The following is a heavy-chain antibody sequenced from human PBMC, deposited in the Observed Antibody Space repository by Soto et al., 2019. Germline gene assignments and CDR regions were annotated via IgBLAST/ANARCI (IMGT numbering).Heavy chain of an antibody. CDR1: GGTFSSYA. V-gene: IGHV1-69*01. D-gene: IGHD2-2*01. CDR3: ARRDIVVVPAAKYAFDI. J-gene: IGHJ3*02. CDR2: IIPIFGTA. Sequence: QVPLVQSGAEVKKPGSSVKVSCKASGGTFSSYAISWVRQAPGQGLEWMGGIIPIFGTANYAQKFQGRVTITADESTSTAYMELSSLRSEDTAVYYCARRDIVVVPAAKYAFDIWGQGTMVTVSS.